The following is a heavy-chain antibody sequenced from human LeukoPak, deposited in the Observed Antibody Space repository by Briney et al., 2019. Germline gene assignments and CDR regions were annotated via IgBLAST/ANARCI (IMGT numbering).Heavy chain of an antibody. CDR3: ARDTKSYDTSGYYYFDY. V-gene: IGHV4-59*01. CDR1: GASTSSYY. CDR2: IHHSGSI. Sequence: SEALSLTCTVSGASTSSYYWNWIRQPPGKGLEWIGFIHHSGSINYNPSLKSRVTMSVDTSKNQFSLKLSSVTAADTAVYYCARDTKSYDTSGYYYFDYWSQGALVTVSS. D-gene: IGHD3-22*01. J-gene: IGHJ4*02.